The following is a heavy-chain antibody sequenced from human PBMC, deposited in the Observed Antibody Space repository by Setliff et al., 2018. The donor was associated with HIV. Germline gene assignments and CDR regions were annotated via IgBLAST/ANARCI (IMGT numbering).Heavy chain of an antibody. D-gene: IGHD3-22*01. CDR1: GFTFNSYS. V-gene: IGHV3-48*01. CDR2: ISSSSSAI. Sequence: GGSLRLSCAASGFTFNSYSMNRVRQAPGKGLEWVSYISSSSSAIYYADSVKGRFTISRDNAKNSLYLQMNSLRAEDTAVYYCARDLSSGPAYWGQGTLVTVSS. J-gene: IGHJ4*02. CDR3: ARDLSSGPAY.